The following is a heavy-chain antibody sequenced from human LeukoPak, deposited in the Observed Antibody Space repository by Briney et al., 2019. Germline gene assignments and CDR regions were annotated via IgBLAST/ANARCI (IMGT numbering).Heavy chain of an antibody. J-gene: IGHJ4*02. Sequence: SETLSLTCTASGGSISTYYWSWIRQPPGKGQEWIGYSYNSGTTTPHPSLKSRVTISVDPSKNQFSLRLTSVTAADTAVYYCARHGGSGSFDYWGQGTLVTVSS. CDR3: ARHGGSGSFDY. CDR2: SYNSGTT. V-gene: IGHV4-59*08. CDR1: GGSISTYY. D-gene: IGHD3-3*01.